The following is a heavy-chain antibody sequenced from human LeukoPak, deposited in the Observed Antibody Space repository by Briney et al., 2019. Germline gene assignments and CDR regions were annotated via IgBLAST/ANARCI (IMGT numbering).Heavy chain of an antibody. CDR2: IYYSGST. D-gene: IGHD4-17*01. Sequence: SETLSLTCTVSGGSISSYYWSWIRQPPGKGLEWIGYIYYSGSTNYNPSLKSRVTISVDTSKNQFSLKLSSVTATDTAVYYCARAEDYGDYSSRAFDIWAQGTMVTVSS. V-gene: IGHV4-59*01. CDR3: ARAEDYGDYSSRAFDI. CDR1: GGSISSYY. J-gene: IGHJ3*02.